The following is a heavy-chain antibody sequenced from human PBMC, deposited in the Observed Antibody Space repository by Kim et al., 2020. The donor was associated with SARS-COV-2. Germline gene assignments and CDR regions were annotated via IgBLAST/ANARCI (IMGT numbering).Heavy chain of an antibody. CDR3: ARRGSMGNWGSSDPSNWL. D-gene: IGHD2-2*01. V-gene: IGHV4-59*08. J-gene: IGHJ5*01. CDR2: VSHSGNN. Sequence: SETLSLTCTVSGDSITHCIWNWIRQSPGNGLEWNGHVSHSGNNVYNPSFVSRVTLFLDTSTNQFSLTLRSVTDADTAAYYCARRGSMGNWGSSDPSNWL. CDR1: GDSITHCI.